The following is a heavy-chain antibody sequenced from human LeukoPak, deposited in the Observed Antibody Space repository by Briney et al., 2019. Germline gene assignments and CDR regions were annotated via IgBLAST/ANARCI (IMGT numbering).Heavy chain of an antibody. V-gene: IGHV3-23*01. J-gene: IGHJ4*02. CDR2: VGSGGTR. D-gene: IGHD1-26*01. CDR1: GFNFNIYT. CDR3: ARMRGMPREAYHFDR. Sequence: GGSLRLSCAASGFNFNIYTMSWVRQAQGKGLEWISAVGSGGTRYYADSVKGRFTISRDNSANTVSLQMDSLRADDTAMYYCARMRGMPREAYHFDRWGQGTLVAVSS.